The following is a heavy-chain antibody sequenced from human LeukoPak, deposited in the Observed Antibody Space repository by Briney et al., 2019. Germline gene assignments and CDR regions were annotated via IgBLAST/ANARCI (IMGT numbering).Heavy chain of an antibody. J-gene: IGHJ4*02. V-gene: IGHV1-18*04. Sequence: GASVKVSCKTSRYTFTGYYLHWVRQAPGQGLEWMAWISTYNDNTKYAQNFQGRVTMTTDTSTSTAYLELRTLRSDDTAFYYCARAIYSGSFDYWGQGTLVSVSS. CDR2: ISTYNDNT. D-gene: IGHD2-15*01. CDR3: ARAIYSGSFDY. CDR1: RYTFTGYY.